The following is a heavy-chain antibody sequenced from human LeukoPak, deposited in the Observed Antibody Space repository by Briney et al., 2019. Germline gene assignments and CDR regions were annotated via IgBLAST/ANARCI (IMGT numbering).Heavy chain of an antibody. CDR1: EFTFSRYW. J-gene: IGHJ5*02. D-gene: IGHD1-1*01. CDR2: ISGSGGST. Sequence: GGSLRLSCAASEFTFSRYWMTWVRQAPGKGLEWVSAISGSGGSTYYADSVKGRFTISRDNANNTLYLQMNSLRADDTAVYFCARAQLGYNWFDPWGQGTLVTVSS. CDR3: ARAQLGYNWFDP. V-gene: IGHV3-23*01.